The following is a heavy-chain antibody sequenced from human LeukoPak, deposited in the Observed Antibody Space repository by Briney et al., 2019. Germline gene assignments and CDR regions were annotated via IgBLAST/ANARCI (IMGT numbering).Heavy chain of an antibody. Sequence: GASVKVSCKASGYTFTTYNIHWVRQAPGQGLEWMGIINPSGGSTSYAQKFQGRVTLTRDMSTRTVYMELSSLRSEDTAVYYCARDPLGGSGSYDYYYYYMDVWGKGTTVTVSS. V-gene: IGHV1-46*01. D-gene: IGHD3-10*01. CDR1: GYTFTTYN. J-gene: IGHJ6*03. CDR2: INPSGGST. CDR3: ARDPLGGSGSYDYYYYYMDV.